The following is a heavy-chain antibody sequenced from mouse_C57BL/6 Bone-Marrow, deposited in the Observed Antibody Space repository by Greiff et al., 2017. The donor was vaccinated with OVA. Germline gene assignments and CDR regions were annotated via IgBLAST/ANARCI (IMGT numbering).Heavy chain of an antibody. V-gene: IGHV1-81*01. CDR1: GYTFTSYG. J-gene: IGHJ1*03. D-gene: IGHD1-1*01. CDR2: IYPRSGNT. Sequence: QVQLKESGAELARPGASVKLSCKASGYTFTSYGISWVKQRTGQGLEWIGEIYPRSGNTYYNEKFKGKATLTADKSSSTAYMERRSLTSEDSAVYFCARTDYGSSYWYFDVWGTGTTVTVSS. CDR3: ARTDYGSSYWYFDV.